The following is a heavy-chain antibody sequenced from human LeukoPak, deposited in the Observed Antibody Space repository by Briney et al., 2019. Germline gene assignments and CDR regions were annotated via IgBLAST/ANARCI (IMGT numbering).Heavy chain of an antibody. CDR1: GGSISSSSYY. CDR2: IYYSGST. V-gene: IGHV4-39*01. J-gene: IGHJ4*02. CDR3: ARFSSGCSTSSCYLTY. D-gene: IGHD2-2*01. Sequence: SETLSLTCTVSGGSISSSSYYWGWIRQPPGKGLEWIGSIYYSGSTYYNPSLKSRVTISVDTSKNQFSLKLSSVTAADTAVYYCARFSSGCSTSSCYLTYWGQGTLVTVS.